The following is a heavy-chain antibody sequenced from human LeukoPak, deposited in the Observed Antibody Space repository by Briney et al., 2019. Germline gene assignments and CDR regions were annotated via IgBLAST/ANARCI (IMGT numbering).Heavy chain of an antibody. J-gene: IGHJ4*02. CDR1: GFTFSNAW. D-gene: IGHD1-26*01. CDR3: TTEGRFSDY. CDR2: IKSIVSGGTT. Sequence: GGSLRLSCAASGFTFSNAWMNWVRLAPGKGLEWIGRIKSIVSGGTTDYAAPVKGRFTISRDDSKNTLYLQMNSLKTEDTAVYYCTTEGRFSDYWGQGTLVTVSS. V-gene: IGHV3-15*01.